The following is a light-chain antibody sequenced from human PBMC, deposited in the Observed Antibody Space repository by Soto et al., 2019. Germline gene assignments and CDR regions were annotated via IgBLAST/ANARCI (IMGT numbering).Light chain of an antibody. CDR3: QSYDSSLSAYV. CDR2: GNS. V-gene: IGLV1-40*01. J-gene: IGLJ1*01. Sequence: QSVLTQPPSLSGAPGLRVTISCTGSSSNSGSAYEFHWYQQLPGTAPKLLIYGNSNRPSGVPDRFSGSKSGTSASLAITGLLAEDEADYYCQSYDSSLSAYVFGTGTKVNVL. CDR1: SSNSGSAYE.